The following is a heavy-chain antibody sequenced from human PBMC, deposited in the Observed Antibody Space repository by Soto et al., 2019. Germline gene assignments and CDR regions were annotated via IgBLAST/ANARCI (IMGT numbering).Heavy chain of an antibody. J-gene: IGHJ4*02. D-gene: IGHD2-21*01. CDR3: ASTLGQIPGDY. Sequence: VCVRTSCDTFTSYGISWVRQAPGQGLEWMGWISAYNGNTNYAQKLQGRVTMTTDTSPSTAYMERRSLRSDDTAVYYCASTLGQIPGDYRGQGTLVTVSS. V-gene: IGHV1-18*01. CDR1: CDTFTSYG. CDR2: ISAYNGNT.